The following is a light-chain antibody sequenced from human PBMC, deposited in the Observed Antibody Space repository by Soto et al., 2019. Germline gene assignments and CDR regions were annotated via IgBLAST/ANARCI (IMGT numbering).Light chain of an antibody. CDR2: GAS. Sequence: EIVLTQSPGTLSLSPGERATISCGASQSVSSNLAWYQQNPGQAPRLLIYGASTRATGIPARFSGSGSGTEFTLTFCSLQSEDFAVYYCQHYNNWPRTFGQGTKVDIK. CDR1: QSVSSN. J-gene: IGKJ1*01. V-gene: IGKV3-15*01. CDR3: QHYNNWPRT.